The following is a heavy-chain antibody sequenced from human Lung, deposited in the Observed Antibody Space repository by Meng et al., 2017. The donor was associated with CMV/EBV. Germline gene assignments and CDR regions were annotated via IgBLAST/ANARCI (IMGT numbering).Heavy chain of an antibody. V-gene: IGHV3-13*01. CDR3: ARARSPTHFDY. J-gene: IGHJ4*02. CDR1: GFTFSTYD. CDR2: IGTVGDT. Sequence: SCTASGFTFSTYDFHSVRQPTGKGLEWVSSIGTVGDTYSIGSVKGRFIISREDAKNSVYLQMNGLRDGDTGLYYCARARSPTHFDYWGQGALVTVSS.